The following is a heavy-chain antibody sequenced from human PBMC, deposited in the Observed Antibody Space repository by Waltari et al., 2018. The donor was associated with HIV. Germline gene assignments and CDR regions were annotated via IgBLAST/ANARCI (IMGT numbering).Heavy chain of an antibody. J-gene: IGHJ5*02. CDR3: AGRSPARRLNWFDP. D-gene: IGHD2-8*01. V-gene: IGHV3-7*01. Sequence: EVQLVASGGGLVQPGRSLRLSCAASGFTFSSYWMSWVRQAPGKGLEWVANIKQEGSEKYYVDSMKGRFTISRDNAKNSLYLQINSLRAEDTAVYYCAGRSPARRLNWFDPWGQGTLVIVSS. CDR2: IKQEGSEK. CDR1: GFTFSSYW.